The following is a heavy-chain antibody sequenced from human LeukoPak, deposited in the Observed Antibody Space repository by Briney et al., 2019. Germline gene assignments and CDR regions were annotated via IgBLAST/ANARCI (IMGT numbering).Heavy chain of an antibody. CDR1: GFTFSSYS. V-gene: IGHV3-48*01. CDR3: AKVSSSSWYYYYYYYMDV. D-gene: IGHD6-13*01. Sequence: GGSLRLSCAASGFTFSSYSMNWVRQAPGKGLQWISYISSSTIAIYYADSVRGRFTISRDNSKNTLYLQMNSLRAEDTAVYYCAKVSSSSWYYYYYYYMDVWGKGTTVTISS. CDR2: ISSSTIAI. J-gene: IGHJ6*03.